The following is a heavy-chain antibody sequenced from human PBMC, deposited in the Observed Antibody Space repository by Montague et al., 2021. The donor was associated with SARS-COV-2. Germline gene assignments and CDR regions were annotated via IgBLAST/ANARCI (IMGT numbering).Heavy chain of an antibody. J-gene: IGHJ6*02. CDR1: GFTFSTYW. CDR3: AKDILPQILYVGGYYGMDV. V-gene: IGHV3-74*01. CDR2: INPDGDAT. Sequence: SLSLSCAASGFTFSTYWMYWIRQVPGKGLAWVSRINPDGDATTYADSVKGRFTISRDNSKNILYLQMNSLRAEDTALYYCAKDILPQILYVGGYYGMDVWGQGTTVTVSS. D-gene: IGHD2-15*01.